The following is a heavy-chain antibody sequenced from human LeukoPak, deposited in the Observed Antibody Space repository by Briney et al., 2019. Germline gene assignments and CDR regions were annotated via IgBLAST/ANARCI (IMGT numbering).Heavy chain of an antibody. CDR1: GFTFSDYY. Sequence: GGSLRLSCAASGFTFSDYYMSWVRQAPGKGLEWGSYISSSGSTIYYAESVKGRFTISRDNAKNSLYLQMNSLRAEDTAVYYCARDRNYDFWSGYPDAFDIWGQGTMVTVSS. D-gene: IGHD3-3*01. V-gene: IGHV3-11*01. CDR3: ARDRNYDFWSGYPDAFDI. CDR2: ISSSGSTI. J-gene: IGHJ3*02.